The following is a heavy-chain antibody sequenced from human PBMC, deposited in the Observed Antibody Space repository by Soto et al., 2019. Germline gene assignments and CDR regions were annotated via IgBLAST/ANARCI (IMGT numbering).Heavy chain of an antibody. V-gene: IGHV4-31*03. D-gene: IGHD3-3*01. J-gene: IGHJ4*02. Sequence: QVQLQESGPGLVKPSQTLSLTCTVSGGSISSGGYYWSWIRQHPGKGLEYIGYIYYSGSTYYNPSLKSRVAISVDTSKNQCSLKLTSVTAADTAVYYCAAEVGFGPLFDYWGQGTLVTVSS. CDR3: AAEVGFGPLFDY. CDR1: GGSISSGGYY. CDR2: IYYSGST.